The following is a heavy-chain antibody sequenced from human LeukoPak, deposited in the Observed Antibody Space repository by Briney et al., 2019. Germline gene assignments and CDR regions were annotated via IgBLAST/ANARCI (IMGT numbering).Heavy chain of an antibody. CDR1: GGSISSYY. CDR3: ARGLERFGELSTYYFDY. CDR2: IYYSGST. J-gene: IGHJ4*02. Sequence: SETLSLTCTVSGGSISSYYWSWIRQPPGKGLEWIGYIYYSGSTNYNPSLKSRVTISVDTSKNQFSLKLSSVTAADTAVYYCARGLERFGELSTYYFDYWGQGTLVTVSS. V-gene: IGHV4-59*01. D-gene: IGHD3-10*01.